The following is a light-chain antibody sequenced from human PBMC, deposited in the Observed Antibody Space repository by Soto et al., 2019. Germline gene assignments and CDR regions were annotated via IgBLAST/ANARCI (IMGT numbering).Light chain of an antibody. J-gene: IGLJ2*01. CDR1: NIGSKS. Sequence: SYELTQPPSVSVAPGQTATITCGGNNIGSKSVHWYQQRPGQAPVLVVYDDRDRPSGIPERFSGSNSGNTASLTISRVEVGDEAEYHCQEWDSNFDQWIFGGVTKLTVL. V-gene: IGLV3-21*02. CDR3: QEWDSNFDQWI. CDR2: DDR.